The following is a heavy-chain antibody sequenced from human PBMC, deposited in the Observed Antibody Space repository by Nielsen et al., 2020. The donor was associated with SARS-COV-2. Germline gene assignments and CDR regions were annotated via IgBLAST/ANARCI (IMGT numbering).Heavy chain of an antibody. CDR3: ASGGSHDYSTKQHYYYGMDV. Sequence: ASVKVSCKASGYTFTSYAMHWVRQAPGQRLEWMGWINAGNGNTKYSQKFQGRVTITADKSTSTAYMELSSLRSEDTAVYYCASGGSHDYSTKQHYYYGMDVWGQGTTVTVSS. J-gene: IGHJ6*02. D-gene: IGHD4-11*01. CDR2: INAGNGNT. V-gene: IGHV1-3*01. CDR1: GYTFTSYA.